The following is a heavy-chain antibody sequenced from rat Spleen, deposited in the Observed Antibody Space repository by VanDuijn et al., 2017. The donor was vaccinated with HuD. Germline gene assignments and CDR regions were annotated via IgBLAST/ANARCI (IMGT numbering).Heavy chain of an antibody. V-gene: IGHV5-19*01. Sequence: EVQLVESGGGLVQPGRSLKLSCAASGFTFSNYGMHWIRQAPTKGLEWVTSISPTGATTNYRDSVKGRFTISRDNAKNTLYLQMDSLRSEDSATYYCATDGYFDGIYYSVYVMDAWGQGVSVTVSS. CDR3: ATDGYFDGIYYSVYVMDA. J-gene: IGHJ4*01. CDR1: GFTFSNYG. CDR2: ISPTGATT. D-gene: IGHD1-12*02.